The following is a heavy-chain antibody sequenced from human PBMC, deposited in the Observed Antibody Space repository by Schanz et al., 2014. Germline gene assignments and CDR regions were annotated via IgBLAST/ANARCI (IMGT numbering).Heavy chain of an antibody. CDR1: EYSFTSYS. CDR2: INTGSGDT. Sequence: QVQLVQSGAEVKKPGASVKVPCKASEYSFTSYSMHWVRQAPGQRLEWMGWINTGSGDTKYSQNFQGRVTITRDTSASTAYMELSSLRSEDTAVYSCARGIGGYGANNYFDYWGQGTLXTVSS. J-gene: IGHJ4*02. D-gene: IGHD5-12*01. CDR3: ARGIGGYGANNYFDY. V-gene: IGHV1-3*04.